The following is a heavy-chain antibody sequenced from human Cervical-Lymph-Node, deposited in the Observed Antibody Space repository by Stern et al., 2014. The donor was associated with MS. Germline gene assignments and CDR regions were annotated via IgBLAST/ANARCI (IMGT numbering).Heavy chain of an antibody. CDR1: GYTFTSYA. CDR3: ARGYGSGSYFGY. Sequence: QVQLVQSGAEVKKPGASVKVSCKASGYTFTSYAMHWVRQAPGQRLEWMGWINAGNGNTKYSQKFQGRVTITRDTSASTDYMELSSLRSEDTAVYYCARGYGSGSYFGYWGQGTLVTVSS. V-gene: IGHV1-3*01. CDR2: INAGNGNT. D-gene: IGHD3-10*01. J-gene: IGHJ4*02.